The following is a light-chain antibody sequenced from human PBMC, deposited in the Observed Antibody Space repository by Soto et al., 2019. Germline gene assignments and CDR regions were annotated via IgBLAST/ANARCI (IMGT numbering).Light chain of an antibody. CDR1: QSVRSN. Sequence: EIVLTQSPGTLSLSPGERATLSCRASQSVRSNLAWYQQKPGQAPRLLIYGASTRATGLPARFSGSGSGTDFTLTISSLQPEDFATYYCQQSYSTPPTFGQGRRLEIK. V-gene: IGKV3-15*01. CDR3: QQSYSTPPT. CDR2: GAS. J-gene: IGKJ5*01.